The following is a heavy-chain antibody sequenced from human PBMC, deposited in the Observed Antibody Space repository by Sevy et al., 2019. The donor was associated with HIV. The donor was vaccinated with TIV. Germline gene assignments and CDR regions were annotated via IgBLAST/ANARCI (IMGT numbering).Heavy chain of an antibody. V-gene: IGHV1-2*02. Sequence: ASVKVSCKTSGYTFTGYYMHWVRQAPGQGLEWMGWINPKSGGTFYAQKFQDRVTMTRDTLIDTAYMELGRLTSDDMAQYFCARERGRETPFAVAIWFDPWGQGTLVTVSS. CDR3: ARERGRETPFAVAIWFDP. J-gene: IGHJ5*02. CDR1: GYTFTGYY. CDR2: INPKSGGT. D-gene: IGHD3-3*01.